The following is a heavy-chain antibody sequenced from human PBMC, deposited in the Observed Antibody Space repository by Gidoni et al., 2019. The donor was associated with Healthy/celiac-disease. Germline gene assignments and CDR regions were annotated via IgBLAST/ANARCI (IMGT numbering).Heavy chain of an antibody. CDR3: ARDLCSGSSTSCPYYYDYGMDV. CDR1: GFTFSSYA. D-gene: IGHD2-2*01. V-gene: IGHV3-30-3*01. J-gene: IGHJ6*02. Sequence: GGGVVQPGRSLRLSCAASGFTFSSYAMHWVRQAPGKGLEWVAVISYDGSNKYYADSVKGRFTISRDNSKNTLYLQMNSLRAEDTAVYYCARDLCSGSSTSCPYYYDYGMDVWGQGTTVTVSS. CDR2: ISYDGSNK.